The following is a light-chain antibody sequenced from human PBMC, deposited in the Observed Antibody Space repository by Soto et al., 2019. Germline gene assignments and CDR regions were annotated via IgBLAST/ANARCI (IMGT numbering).Light chain of an antibody. CDR2: KAS. V-gene: IGKV1-5*03. Sequence: DIQMTQSPSTLSAFVGDRVTITCRASQTISSWLAWYQQKPGKAPKLLIYKASSLKSGVPSRFSGSGSGTEFTLTISSLQPDDFATYYCQQYNSYPLTFGGGTKVEIK. CDR1: QTISSW. J-gene: IGKJ4*01. CDR3: QQYNSYPLT.